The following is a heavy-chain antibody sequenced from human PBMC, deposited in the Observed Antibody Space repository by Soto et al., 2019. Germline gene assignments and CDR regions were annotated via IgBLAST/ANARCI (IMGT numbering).Heavy chain of an antibody. Sequence: GASVKVSCKDSGYTFTSCGMRWVRQAPGQGLEWMGWISAYNGNTNYAQKLQGRVTMTTDTPTSTAYMELRSLRSDDTAVYYCARDIVATTDYFDYWGQGTLVTVSS. V-gene: IGHV1-18*01. D-gene: IGHD5-12*01. CDR2: ISAYNGNT. CDR3: ARDIVATTDYFDY. CDR1: GYTFTSCG. J-gene: IGHJ4*02.